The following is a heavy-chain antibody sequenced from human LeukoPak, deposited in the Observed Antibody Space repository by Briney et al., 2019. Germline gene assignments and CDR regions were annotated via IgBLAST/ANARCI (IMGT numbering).Heavy chain of an antibody. CDR1: GFTFSSYG. CDR2: ISYDGSNK. V-gene: IGHV3-30*03. Sequence: PGGSLRLSCAASGFTFSSYGMHWVRQAPGKGLEWVAVISYDGSNKYYADSVKGRFTISRDNAKNSLYLQMNSLRAEDTAVYYCARAPPGLPGDWWYYYYYMDVWGKGTTVTVSS. J-gene: IGHJ6*03. D-gene: IGHD7-27*01. CDR3: ARAPPGLPGDWWYYYYYMDV.